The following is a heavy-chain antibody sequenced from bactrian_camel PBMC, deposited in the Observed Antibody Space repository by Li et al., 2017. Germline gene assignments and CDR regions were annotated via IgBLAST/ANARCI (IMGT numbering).Heavy chain of an antibody. Sequence: HVQLVESGGGSVQAGGSLVLSCVASGITFNSACMGWFRQAPGKEREGVATINTVDGSTYLADSVKGRFTISQDNAKNTLYLQMNGLKSDDAGMYYCAASRPYGTYWCPYLDMLSSFNYWGQGTQVTVS. J-gene: IGHJ4*01. V-gene: IGHV3S1*01. CDR3: AASRPYGTYWCPYLDMLSSFNY. D-gene: IGHD2*01. CDR1: GITFNSAC. CDR2: INTVDGST.